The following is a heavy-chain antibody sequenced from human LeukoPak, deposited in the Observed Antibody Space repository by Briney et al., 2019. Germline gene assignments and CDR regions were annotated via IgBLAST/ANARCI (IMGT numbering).Heavy chain of an antibody. CDR3: ARDFLQDDAFDI. Sequence: SETLPLTCTVSGGSISSYYWSWIRQPPGKGLEWIGYIYYSGSTNYNPSLKSRVTISVDTSKNQFSLKLSSVTAADTAVYYCARDFLQDDAFDIWGQGTMVTVSS. J-gene: IGHJ3*02. CDR1: GGSISSYY. V-gene: IGHV4-59*01. CDR2: IYYSGST. D-gene: IGHD5-24*01.